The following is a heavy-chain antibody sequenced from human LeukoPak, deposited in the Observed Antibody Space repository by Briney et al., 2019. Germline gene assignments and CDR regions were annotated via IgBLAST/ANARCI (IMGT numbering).Heavy chain of an antibody. CDR2: INPNSGGT. J-gene: IGHJ5*02. Sequence: ASVKVSCKASGYTFTGYYMHWVRQAPGQGLEWMGWINPNSGGTNYAQKFQGRVTMTRDTSISTAYMELSRLRSDDTVVYYCARILYYYGSGSVNWFDPWGQGTLVTVSS. CDR3: ARILYYYGSGSVNWFDP. D-gene: IGHD3-10*01. V-gene: IGHV1-2*02. CDR1: GYTFTGYY.